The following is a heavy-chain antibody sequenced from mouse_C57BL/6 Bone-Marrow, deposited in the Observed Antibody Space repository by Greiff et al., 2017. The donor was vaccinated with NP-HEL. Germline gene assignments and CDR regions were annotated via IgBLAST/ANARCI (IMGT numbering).Heavy chain of an antibody. CDR3: ARHDEVLRGY. V-gene: IGHV5-6*01. J-gene: IGHJ2*01. D-gene: IGHD1-1*01. Sequence: EVKLMESGGDLVKPGGSLKLSCAASGFTFSSYGMSWVRQTPDKRLEWVATISSGGSYTYYPDSVKGRFTISRDNAKNTLYLQMSSLKSEDTAMYYCARHDEVLRGYWGQGTTLTVSS. CDR2: ISSGGSYT. CDR1: GFTFSSYG.